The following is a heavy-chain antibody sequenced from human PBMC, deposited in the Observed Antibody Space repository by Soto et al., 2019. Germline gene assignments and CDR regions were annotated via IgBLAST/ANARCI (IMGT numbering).Heavy chain of an antibody. Sequence: PSETLSLTCTVSGGSFRSDAYYWSWIRQPPGKGLEWIDCVYYSGRTYYNPSLESRITISMDTFKDRFSLKLSSVNAADTAVYYCARDRANSPDYFDYWGQGALVTVSS. CDR2: VYYSGRT. J-gene: IGHJ4*02. D-gene: IGHD1-1*01. CDR3: ARDRANSPDYFDY. V-gene: IGHV4-30-4*01. CDR1: GGSFRSDAYY.